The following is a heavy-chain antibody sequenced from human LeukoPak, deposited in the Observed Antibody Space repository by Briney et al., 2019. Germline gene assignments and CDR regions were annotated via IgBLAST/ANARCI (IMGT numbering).Heavy chain of an antibody. Sequence: GESLKISCKGSGYSFTSYWISWVRQMPGKGLEWVGRIDPSCSYTNYSPSFQGHVTISADKSISTAYLQWSSLKASDTAMYYCASRGYSYGRDFDYWGQGTLVTVSS. CDR2: IDPSCSYT. V-gene: IGHV5-10-1*01. D-gene: IGHD5-18*01. CDR1: GYSFTSYW. CDR3: ASRGYSYGRDFDY. J-gene: IGHJ4*02.